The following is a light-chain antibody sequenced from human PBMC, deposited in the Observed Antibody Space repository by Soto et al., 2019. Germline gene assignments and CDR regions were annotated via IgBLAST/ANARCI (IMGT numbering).Light chain of an antibody. CDR1: NIGSKS. V-gene: IGLV3-21*04. CDR2: YDS. J-gene: IGLJ2*01. Sequence: SYELTQPPSVSVAPGGTARITCGGNNIGSKSVHWYQQRPGQAPVLVIYYDSGRPSGIPERFSGSNSGNTATLTINRVEAGDEADYYCQVWDSGRDHVVFGGGTKVTVL. CDR3: QVWDSGRDHVV.